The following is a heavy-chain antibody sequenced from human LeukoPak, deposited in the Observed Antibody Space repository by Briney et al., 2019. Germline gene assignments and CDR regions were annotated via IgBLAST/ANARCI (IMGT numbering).Heavy chain of an antibody. D-gene: IGHD3-10*01. J-gene: IGHJ4*02. CDR2: VSAYDGNT. CDR3: VRDAYGSGKGYFDY. CDR1: GYTFISYG. Sequence: ASVKVSCKASGYTFISYGFSWMRQVPGQGLEWIGWVSAYDGNTNSAQKFQGRVTMTTDTSTTTAYMELSSLRSDDTAVYYCVRDAYGSGKGYFDYWGQGTLVTVSS. V-gene: IGHV1-18*01.